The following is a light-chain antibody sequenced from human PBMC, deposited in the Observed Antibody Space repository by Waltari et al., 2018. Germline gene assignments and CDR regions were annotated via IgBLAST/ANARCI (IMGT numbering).Light chain of an antibody. Sequence: QSALTQPASVSGSPGQSVTVSCTGSSADVGGFNYVSWYQQHPGNVPKLMIYDVRQRPTGVSARFSASRSGNTASLTISGLQPEDEADYYCCSYAGRSTWVCGTGTKLTVL. CDR1: SADVGGFNY. CDR2: DVR. CDR3: CSYAGRSTWV. J-gene: IGLJ3*02. V-gene: IGLV2-23*02.